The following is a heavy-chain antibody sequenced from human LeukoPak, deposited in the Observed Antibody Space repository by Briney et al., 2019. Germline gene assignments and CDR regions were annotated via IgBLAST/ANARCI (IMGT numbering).Heavy chain of an antibody. J-gene: IGHJ3*02. CDR3: ARPSLTGTTLFRAFDI. D-gene: IGHD1-20*01. Sequence: ASVKVSCKASGYTFTSYDVNWVRQATGQGLEWMGWMNPNSGNTGYAQKFQGRVTMTRNTSISTAYMELSSLRSEDTAVYYCARPSLTGTTLFRAFDIWGQGTMVTVSS. CDR2: MNPNSGNT. V-gene: IGHV1-8*01. CDR1: GYTFTSYD.